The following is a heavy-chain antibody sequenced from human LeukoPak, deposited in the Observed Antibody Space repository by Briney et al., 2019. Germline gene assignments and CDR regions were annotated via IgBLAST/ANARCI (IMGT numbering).Heavy chain of an antibody. J-gene: IGHJ4*02. CDR2: INSDGSST. Sequence: GGSLRLSCAASGFTFSSYWMHWVRQAPGKGLVWVSRINSDGSSTSYADSVKGRFTISRDNAKNTLYLQMNSLRAEDTAVYYCARGEAVYAVAEYCFDYWGQGTLVTVSS. CDR1: GFTFSSYW. V-gene: IGHV3-74*01. CDR3: ARGEAVYAVAEYCFDY. D-gene: IGHD6-19*01.